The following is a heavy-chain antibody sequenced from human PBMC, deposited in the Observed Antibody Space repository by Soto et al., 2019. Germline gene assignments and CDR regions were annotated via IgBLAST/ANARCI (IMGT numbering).Heavy chain of an antibody. Sequence: QLQLQESGSGLVKPSQTLSLTCAVSGGSISSGGYSWSWIRQPPGKGLEWIGYIYHSGSTYYNPSRKSRVIISVDRSKNQFSLKLSSVTAADTAVYYCARVRGGSGSARFDYWGQGTLVTVSS. D-gene: IGHD3-22*01. CDR1: GGSISSGGYS. V-gene: IGHV4-30-2*01. CDR2: IYHSGST. CDR3: ARVRGGSGSARFDY. J-gene: IGHJ4*02.